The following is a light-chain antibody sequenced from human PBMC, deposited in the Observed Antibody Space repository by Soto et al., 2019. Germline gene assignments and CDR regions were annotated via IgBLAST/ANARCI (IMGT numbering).Light chain of an antibody. J-gene: IGLJ1*01. CDR3: AAWDDSLDGPI. CDR1: SSKIGSNS. V-gene: IGLV1-44*01. CDR2: NNN. Sequence: QSALTQPPSASGTPGPRVTISCSGSSSKIGSNSVNWYQQLPGTAPKLLIYNNNQRPSGVPDRFSGSKSGTSASLAISGLQSEDESDYYCAAWDDSLDGPIFGTGTKVTVL.